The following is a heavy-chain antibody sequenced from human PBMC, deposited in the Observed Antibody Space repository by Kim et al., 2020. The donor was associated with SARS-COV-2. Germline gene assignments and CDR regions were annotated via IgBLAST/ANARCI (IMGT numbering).Heavy chain of an antibody. V-gene: IGHV4-59*01. CDR3: ARGGGIAAAGKRSYYYYGMDV. D-gene: IGHD6-13*01. Sequence: SETLSLTCTVSGGSISSYYWSWIRQPPGKGLEWIGYIYYSGSTNYNPSLKSRVTISVDTSKNQFSLKLSSVTAADTAVYYCARGGGIAAAGKRSYYYYGMDVWGQGTTVTVSS. CDR2: IYYSGST. CDR1: GGSISSYY. J-gene: IGHJ6*02.